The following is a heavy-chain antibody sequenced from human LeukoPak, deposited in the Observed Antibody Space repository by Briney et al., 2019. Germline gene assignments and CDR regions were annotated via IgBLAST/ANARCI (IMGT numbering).Heavy chain of an antibody. Sequence: SETLSLTCTVSGGSISTYYWNWIRQPPGKGLEWIGYIYYSGSTNYNPSLKSRVTMSVDTSKNQFSLKLTSVTAADTAVYYCARDLKIGYNSGWYSFDYWGQGTLVTVSS. J-gene: IGHJ4*02. D-gene: IGHD6-19*01. CDR3: ARDLKIGYNSGWYSFDY. V-gene: IGHV4-59*01. CDR1: GGSISTYY. CDR2: IYYSGST.